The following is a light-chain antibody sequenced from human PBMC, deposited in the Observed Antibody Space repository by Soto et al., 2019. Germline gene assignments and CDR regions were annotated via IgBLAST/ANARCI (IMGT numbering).Light chain of an antibody. CDR3: QQYGSSPYT. Sequence: EIVLTQSPATLSLSPGERATLSCGASQTVSNSYLAWYQQKPGLAPRLLIYDASTRATGIPDRFSVGGSATGFTHTISRLEPEDFAVYFCQQYGSSPYTFAQETKVDIK. CDR2: DAS. V-gene: IGKV3D-20*01. J-gene: IGKJ2*01. CDR1: QTVSNSY.